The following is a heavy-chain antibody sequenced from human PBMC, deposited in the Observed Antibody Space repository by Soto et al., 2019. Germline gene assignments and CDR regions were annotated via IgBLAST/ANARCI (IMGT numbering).Heavy chain of an antibody. J-gene: IGHJ3*02. CDR1: GYTFTSYD. V-gene: IGHV1-8*01. CDR3: ARIHGASDAFDI. D-gene: IGHD2-8*01. Sequence: ASLKVSCKASGYTFTSYDINWVRQATGQGLEWMGWMNPNSGNTGYAQKFQGRVTMTRNTSISTAYMELSSLRSEDTAVYYCARIHGASDAFDIWGQGTMVTVSS. CDR2: MNPNSGNT.